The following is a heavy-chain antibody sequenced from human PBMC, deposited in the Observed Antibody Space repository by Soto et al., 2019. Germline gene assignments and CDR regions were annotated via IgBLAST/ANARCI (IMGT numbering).Heavy chain of an antibody. J-gene: IGHJ4*02. CDR2: IKGDGSEI. V-gene: IGHV3-7*05. Sequence: GGSLRLSCAGSGFNFNSYWMGWVRQAPGRSPEWVANIKGDGSEISFLDSLEGRFTISRDNAKNSLYLQMNSLRAEDTAVYYCARLYDSSDYYFDYWGQGTLVTVSS. D-gene: IGHD3-22*01. CDR1: GFNFNSYW. CDR3: ARLYDSSDYYFDY.